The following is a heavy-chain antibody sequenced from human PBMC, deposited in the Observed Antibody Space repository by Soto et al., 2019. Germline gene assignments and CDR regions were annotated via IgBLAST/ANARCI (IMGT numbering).Heavy chain of an antibody. V-gene: IGHV1-69*06. D-gene: IGHD1-26*01. CDR1: GGTFSSYA. Sequence: QVQLVQSGAEVKKPGSWVKVSCRASGGTFSSYAISWVRKAPGQGLEWMGGIIPIFGTANYAQKFQGRVTITADKSTSTAYMELSSLRSEDTAVYYCARIVGASYRFDPWGQGTLVTVSS. J-gene: IGHJ5*02. CDR3: ARIVGASYRFDP. CDR2: IIPIFGTA.